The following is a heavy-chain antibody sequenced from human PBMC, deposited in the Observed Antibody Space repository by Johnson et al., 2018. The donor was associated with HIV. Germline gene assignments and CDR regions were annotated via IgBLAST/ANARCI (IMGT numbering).Heavy chain of an antibody. CDR1: GFTFSSYA. Sequence: QVQLVESGGGVVQPGRSLRLSCAASGFTFSSYAMHWVRQAPGKGLEWVAVISYDGNHKNYADSVKGRFTISRDNSKNTLYLQMNSLRAEDTAVYYCATLEYSSSPGGYGAFDIWGQGTMVTVSS. V-gene: IGHV3-30*04. D-gene: IGHD6-6*01. CDR2: ISYDGNHK. J-gene: IGHJ3*02. CDR3: ATLEYSSSPGGYGAFDI.